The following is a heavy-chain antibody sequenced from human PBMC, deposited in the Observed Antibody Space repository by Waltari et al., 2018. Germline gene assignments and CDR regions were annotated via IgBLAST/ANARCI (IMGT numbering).Heavy chain of an antibody. CDR3: ARCRAAAGSSAFDS. V-gene: IGHV5-51*01. D-gene: IGHD6-13*01. CDR2: IYPGDSDT. J-gene: IGHJ4*02. Sequence: EVQLVQSGAEIRKPGESLKISCKASGYTFTSYWISWVRQMPGKGLEWMGPIYPGDSDTRYSPSFQGQVSCAADKSRTTAYLQWSSLKASDTAMYYCARCRAAAGSSAFDSWGQGTLITVSS. CDR1: GYTFTSYW.